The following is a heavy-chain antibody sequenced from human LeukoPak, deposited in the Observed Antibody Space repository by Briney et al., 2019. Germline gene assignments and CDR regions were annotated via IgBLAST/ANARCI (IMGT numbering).Heavy chain of an antibody. J-gene: IGHJ4*02. Sequence: GASVKVSCKVSGYTLTELSMHWVRQAPGKGLEWMGGFDPEDGETIYAQKFQGRVTMTEDTSTDTAYMELSSLRSEDTAVYYCATVYYYGSGSPLRYWGQGTLVTVSS. V-gene: IGHV1-24*01. CDR3: ATVYYYGSGSPLRY. CDR2: FDPEDGET. D-gene: IGHD3-10*01. CDR1: GYTLTELS.